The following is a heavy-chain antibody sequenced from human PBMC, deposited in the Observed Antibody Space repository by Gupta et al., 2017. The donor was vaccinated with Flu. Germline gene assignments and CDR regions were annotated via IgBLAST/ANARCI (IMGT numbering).Heavy chain of an antibody. CDR2: IYWNDDK. CDR3: AHIPLGRGNVNSYDFWSGYYYYYYYGMDV. J-gene: IGHJ6*02. CDR1: GFSPSTSGVG. Sequence: QITLKESGPTLVKPTQTLTLTCTFSGFSPSTSGVGVGWIRQPPGKALEWLALIYWNDDKRYSPSLKSRLTITKDTSKNQVVLTMTNMDPVDTATYYCAHIPLGRGNVNSYDFWSGYYYYYYYGMDVWGQGTTVTVSS. D-gene: IGHD3-3*01. V-gene: IGHV2-5*01.